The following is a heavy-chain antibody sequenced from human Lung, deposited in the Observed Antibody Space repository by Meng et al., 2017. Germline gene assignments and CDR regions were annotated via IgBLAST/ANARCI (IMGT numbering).Heavy chain of an antibody. D-gene: IGHD3-22*01. CDR2: IIPIFGTA. CDR1: GGTFSSYA. V-gene: IGHV1-69*13. CDR3: ASSVVVIVGPQYYYGMDV. Sequence: SVKVSCKASGGTFSSYAISWVRQAPGQGLEWMGGIIPIFGTANYAQKFQGRVTITADESTSTAYMELSSLRSEDTAVYYCASSVVVIVGPQYYYGMDVWGQGTTVTSP. J-gene: IGHJ6*02.